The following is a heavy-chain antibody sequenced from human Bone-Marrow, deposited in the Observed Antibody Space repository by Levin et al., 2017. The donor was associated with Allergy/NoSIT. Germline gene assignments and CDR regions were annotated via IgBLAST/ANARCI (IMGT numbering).Heavy chain of an antibody. Sequence: GASVKVSCKASGYTFTSYDINWVRQATGQGLEWMGWMNPNSGNTGYAQKFQGRVTMTRNTSISTAYMELSSLRSEDTAVYYCARGRTVTYDYMGYYYGMDVWGQGTTVTVSS. V-gene: IGHV1-8*01. CDR3: ARGRTVTYDYMGYYYGMDV. CDR1: GYTFTSYD. D-gene: IGHD4-17*01. J-gene: IGHJ6*02. CDR2: MNPNSGNT.